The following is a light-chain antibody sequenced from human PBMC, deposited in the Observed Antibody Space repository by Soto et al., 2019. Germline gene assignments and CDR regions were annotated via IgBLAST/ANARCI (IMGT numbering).Light chain of an antibody. J-gene: IGLJ2*01. CDR2: DVT. CDR1: NSDVGAYNY. CDR3: TSYPSSTTLV. Sequence: QSALTQPASVSGSPGQSITISCTGTNSDVGAYNYVSWFQQHPGKAPKLMIYDVTNRPSGVSNRFSGSKSGNTASLTISGLQAEDEADYYCTSYPSSTTLVFGAGTKLTVL. V-gene: IGLV2-14*01.